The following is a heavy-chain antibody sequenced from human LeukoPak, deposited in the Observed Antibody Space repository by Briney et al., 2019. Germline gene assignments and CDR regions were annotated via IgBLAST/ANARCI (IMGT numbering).Heavy chain of an antibody. CDR2: IHPGDSDT. J-gene: IGHJ4*02. Sequence: GESLKISCKGSGYSFSTYWIGWVRQMPGKGLEWMGIIHPGDSDTRYNPSFQGQVTISADKSISTAYLQWSSPKASDTAVYYCARQFDFNDYSDYWGQGTLVTVSS. D-gene: IGHD3/OR15-3a*01. V-gene: IGHV5-51*01. CDR1: GYSFSTYW. CDR3: ARQFDFNDYSDY.